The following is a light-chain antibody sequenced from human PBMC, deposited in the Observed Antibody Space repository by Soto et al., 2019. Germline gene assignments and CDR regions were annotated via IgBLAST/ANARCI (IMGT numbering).Light chain of an antibody. J-gene: IGKJ4*01. V-gene: IGKV1-5*03. CDR2: ETS. CDR3: QQYNSNPLT. Sequence: DIQMTQSPSTLSASVGDRVTITCRASQSFSTWLAWYQQKPGKAPDLLIYETSILVSGVPLRFSGSGSGTEFTLTISSLQPDDFATYYCQQYNSNPLTFGGGTKVEIK. CDR1: QSFSTW.